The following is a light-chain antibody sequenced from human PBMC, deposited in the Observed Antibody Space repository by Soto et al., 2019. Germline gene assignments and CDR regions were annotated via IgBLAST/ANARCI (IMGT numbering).Light chain of an antibody. Sequence: DIQMTQSPSTLSASVEDRVAITCRASQNIGDLLAWYQQKPGEAPKLLIYKASYLESGVPSRFSGSGSGTEFTLTIRSLQPGDLATYYCQHYSAFSVTFGQGTQVEIK. CDR2: KAS. V-gene: IGKV1-5*03. CDR1: QNIGDL. J-gene: IGKJ1*01. CDR3: QHYSAFSVT.